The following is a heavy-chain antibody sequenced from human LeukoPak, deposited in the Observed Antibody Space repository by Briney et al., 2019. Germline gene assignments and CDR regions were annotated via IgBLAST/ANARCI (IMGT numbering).Heavy chain of an antibody. V-gene: IGHV3-23*01. CDR2: ISGSGAGT. CDR3: AKGSYSSGWANRY. CDR1: GFTFSSYS. Sequence: GGSLRLSCAASGFTFSSYSMSWVRQAPGKGLEWVSAISGSGAGTYYADSVKGRFTISRDNSKNTLYLQMNSLRADDTAVYYCAKGSYSSGWANRYWGQGTLVTVSS. D-gene: IGHD6-19*01. J-gene: IGHJ4*02.